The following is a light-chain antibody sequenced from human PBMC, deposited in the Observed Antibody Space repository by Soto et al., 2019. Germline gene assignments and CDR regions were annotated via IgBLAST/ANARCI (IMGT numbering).Light chain of an antibody. Sequence: QSVLTQSPSASASLGASVKLTCTLSSGHSSYAIAWHQQQPEKGPRYLMKLNSDGSHSKGDGIPDRFSGSSSGAERYLTISSLQSEDEADYYCQTWGTGISNWVFGGGTKLTVL. V-gene: IGLV4-69*01. CDR1: SGHSSYA. CDR2: LNSDGSH. J-gene: IGLJ3*02. CDR3: QTWGTGISNWV.